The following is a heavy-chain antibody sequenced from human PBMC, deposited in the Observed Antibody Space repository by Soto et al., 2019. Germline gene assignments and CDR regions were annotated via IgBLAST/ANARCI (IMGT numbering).Heavy chain of an antibody. J-gene: IGHJ4*02. D-gene: IGHD1-1*01. CDR3: ARDRQPDGIWTFDY. CDR2: IFSGGVTT. V-gene: IGHV3-23*01. CDR1: GFSMNAYT. Sequence: GGSLRLSCSASGFSMNAYTMGWVRLAPGKGLQWVATIFSGGVTTRYADSVTGRFSLSRDNSQNMMSLQMNSLRVEDTALYYCARDRQPDGIWTFDYWGRGTLVTVSS.